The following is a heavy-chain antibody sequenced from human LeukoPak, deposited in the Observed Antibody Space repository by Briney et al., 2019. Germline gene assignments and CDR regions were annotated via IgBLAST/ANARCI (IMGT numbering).Heavy chain of an antibody. CDR3: ANLPLYGLDV. V-gene: IGHV5-51*01. CDR1: GYTFSRYW. CDR2: IYPGDSDT. J-gene: IGHJ6*02. Sequence: GESLKISCKGSGYTFSRYWIGWVRQMPGKGLEWMGLIYPGDSDTRYSPSFQGQVTISADKSISTAYLQWSSLKASDSATYYCANLPLYGLDVWGQGTTVMVS.